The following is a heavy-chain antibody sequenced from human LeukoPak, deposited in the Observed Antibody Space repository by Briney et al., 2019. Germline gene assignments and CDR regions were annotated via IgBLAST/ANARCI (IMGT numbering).Heavy chain of an antibody. CDR2: IIPIFGTA. V-gene: IGHV1-69*13. D-gene: IGHD3-22*01. Sequence: ASVKVSCKASGGTFSSYAISWVRQAPGQGLEWMGGIIPIFGTANYAQKFQGRVTITADESTSTAYMELSSLRSEDTAVYYCARDLSDSSDFTFDYWGQGTLVTVSS. CDR3: ARDLSDSSDFTFDY. J-gene: IGHJ4*02. CDR1: GGTFSSYA.